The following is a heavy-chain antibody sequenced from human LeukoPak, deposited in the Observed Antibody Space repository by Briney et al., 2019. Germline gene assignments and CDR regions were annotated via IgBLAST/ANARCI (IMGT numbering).Heavy chain of an antibody. D-gene: IGHD2-21*02. CDR1: GFTFSSYA. CDR3: AKDGIVVVTATYDY. Sequence: GGSLRLSCAASGFTFSSYAMSWVRQAPGKGLEWVSAISGSGGSTYYADSVKGRFTISRDNSKNTLYLQMNSLRAEDTAVYYCAKDGIVVVTATYDYWGQGTLVTVSS. V-gene: IGHV3-23*01. J-gene: IGHJ4*02. CDR2: ISGSGGST.